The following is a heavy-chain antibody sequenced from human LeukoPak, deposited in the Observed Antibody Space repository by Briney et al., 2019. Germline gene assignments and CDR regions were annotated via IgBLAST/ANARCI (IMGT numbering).Heavy chain of an antibody. J-gene: IGHJ4*02. CDR3: ARGYSSSWPLYIDY. CDR1: GGSISSYY. Sequence: SETLSLTCTVSGGSISSYYWSWIRQPPGKGLEWIGYIYNSGSTKYNPSLKSRVTISVDTSKNQISLKLSSVTAADTAVYYCARGYSSSWPLYIDYWGQGTLVTVSS. CDR2: IYNSGST. D-gene: IGHD6-13*01. V-gene: IGHV4-59*08.